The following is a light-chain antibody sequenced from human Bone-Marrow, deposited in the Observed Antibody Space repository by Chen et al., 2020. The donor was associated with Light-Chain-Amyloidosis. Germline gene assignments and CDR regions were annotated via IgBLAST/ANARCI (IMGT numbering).Light chain of an antibody. CDR3: QQDNSFPLT. CDR2: GSS. V-gene: IGKV3-20*01. J-gene: IGKJ4*01. CDR1: QTISSNY. Sequence: EIVLTQSPGTLSLSPGEGANLSCRASQTISSNYLTWYQQKFGQAPRLLIYGSSSRATGIPDRFTGSGSGTDFTLTISRLQPEDFARYYCQQDNSFPLTFGGGTKVEIK.